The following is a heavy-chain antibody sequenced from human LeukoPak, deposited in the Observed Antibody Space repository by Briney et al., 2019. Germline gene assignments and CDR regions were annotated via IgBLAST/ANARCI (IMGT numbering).Heavy chain of an antibody. CDR1: GYRFTSYW. J-gene: IGHJ4*02. CDR3: VRRASYYDGLDY. D-gene: IGHD3-22*01. CDR2: IYPSDSDT. V-gene: IGHV5-51*01. Sequence: GESLKISCKGSGYRFTSYWIGWVRQMPGKGLEWMGIIYPSDSDTRYSPSFQGQVSISADKSISTAYLQWSSLKTSDTAMYYCVRRASYYDGLDYWGQGTLVTVSS.